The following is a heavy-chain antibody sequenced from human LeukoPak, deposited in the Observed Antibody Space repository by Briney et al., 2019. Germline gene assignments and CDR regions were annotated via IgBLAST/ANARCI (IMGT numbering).Heavy chain of an antibody. CDR3: ARDQEGFDY. CDR1: GYTFTNNY. CDR2: IYPRDGSP. Sequence: ASVKVSCKASGYTFTNNYLHWVRQAPGQGLEWMGMIYPRDGSPSYAQNFQGRVTVTRDTSTTTVHMELRGLRSEDTAVYYCARDQEGFDYWGQGTVVTVSS. J-gene: IGHJ4*02. V-gene: IGHV1-46*01.